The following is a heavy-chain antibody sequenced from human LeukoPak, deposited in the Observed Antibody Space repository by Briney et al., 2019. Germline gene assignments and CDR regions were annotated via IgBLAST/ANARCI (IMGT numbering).Heavy chain of an antibody. CDR2: IIPIFGTT. J-gene: IGHJ4*02. V-gene: IGHV1-69*13. D-gene: IGHD2-2*01. Sequence: GASVKVSCKAPGGTFSRYAISWVRQAPGQGLEWMGGIIPIFGTTNYAQKFQGRVTITADESTSTAYMELSSLRSEDTAVYYCAREYPLFHYFDYWGQGTLVTVSS. CDR3: AREYPLFHYFDY. CDR1: GGTFSRYA.